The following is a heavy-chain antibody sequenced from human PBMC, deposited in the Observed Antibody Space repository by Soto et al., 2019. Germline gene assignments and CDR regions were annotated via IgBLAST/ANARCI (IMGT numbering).Heavy chain of an antibody. J-gene: IGHJ5*02. CDR1: GGSISSSSYY. CDR2: IYYSGST. V-gene: IGHV4-39*01. CDR3: ARLITIFGLVTGNNWFDP. Sequence: PSDTLSLTCTVSGGSISSSSYYWGWIRQPPGKGLEWIGSIYYSGSTYYNPSLKSRVTISVDTSKNQFSLKLSSVTAADTAVYYCARLITIFGLVTGNNWFDPWGQGTLVTVS. D-gene: IGHD3-3*01.